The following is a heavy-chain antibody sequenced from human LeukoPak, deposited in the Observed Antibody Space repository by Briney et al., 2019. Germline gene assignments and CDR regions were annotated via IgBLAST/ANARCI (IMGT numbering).Heavy chain of an antibody. V-gene: IGHV4-61*02. D-gene: IGHD3-10*01. CDR3: ARREFRNVLLWFGESQNWFDP. CDR1: GDSISSGDYY. J-gene: IGHJ5*02. Sequence: SETLSLTCTVSGDSISSGDYYWSWIRQPAGKGLEWIGRISSSGNTNYNPSLKSRVTISVDTSKNQFSLKLSSVTAADTAVYYCARREFRNVLLWFGESQNWFDPWGQGTLVTVSS. CDR2: ISSSGNT.